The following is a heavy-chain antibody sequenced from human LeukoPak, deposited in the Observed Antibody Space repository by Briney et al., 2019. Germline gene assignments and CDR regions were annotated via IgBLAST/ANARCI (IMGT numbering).Heavy chain of an antibody. CDR3: AKALRYFDWLLYDAFDI. CDR2: ISGSGGST. D-gene: IGHD3-9*01. V-gene: IGHV3-23*01. Sequence: PGGSLRLSCAVSGFTFSSYAMRWVRQAPGKGLEWVSAISGSGGSTYYADSVKGRFTISRDNSKNTLYLQMNSLRAEDTAVYYCAKALRYFDWLLYDAFDIWGQGTMVTVSS. CDR1: GFTFSSYA. J-gene: IGHJ3*02.